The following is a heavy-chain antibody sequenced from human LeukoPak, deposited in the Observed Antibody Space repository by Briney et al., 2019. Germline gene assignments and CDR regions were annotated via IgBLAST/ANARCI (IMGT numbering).Heavy chain of an antibody. Sequence: SETLSLTCAVYGGSFSGYYWSWIRQPPGKGLEWIGEINHSGSTNYNPSLKSRVTISVDTSKNQFSLKLSSVTAADTAVYYCAGAMSHSSGWNFWGQGTLVTVSS. D-gene: IGHD6-19*01. V-gene: IGHV4-34*01. CDR1: GGSFSGYY. CDR2: INHSGST. CDR3: AGAMSHSSGWNF. J-gene: IGHJ4*02.